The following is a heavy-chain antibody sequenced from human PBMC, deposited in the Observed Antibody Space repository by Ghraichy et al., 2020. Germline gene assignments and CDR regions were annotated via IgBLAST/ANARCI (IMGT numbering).Heavy chain of an antibody. J-gene: IGHJ4*02. V-gene: IGHV4-34*01. CDR3: ARVGEDIVVVVAAIGRAHYFDY. CDR1: GGSFSGYY. CDR2: INHSGST. D-gene: IGHD2-15*01. Sequence: SETLSLTCAVYGGSFSGYYWSWIRQPPGKGLEWIGEINHSGSTNYNPSLKSRVTISVDTSKNQFSLKLSSVTAADTAVYYCARVGEDIVVVVAAIGRAHYFDYWGQGTLVTVSS.